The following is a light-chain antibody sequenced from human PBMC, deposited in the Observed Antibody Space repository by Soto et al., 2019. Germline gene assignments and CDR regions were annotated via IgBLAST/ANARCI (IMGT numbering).Light chain of an antibody. Sequence: EMVLTQSPATLSLSPGERATLSCRASQSVSSYLAWYQQKPGQAPRFLIYDASNRATGIPARFSGSGSGTDFTLTISSLEPEDFAVYYCQQSFSTLITFGQGTRLEIK. CDR2: DAS. CDR1: QSVSSY. CDR3: QQSFSTLIT. V-gene: IGKV3-11*01. J-gene: IGKJ5*01.